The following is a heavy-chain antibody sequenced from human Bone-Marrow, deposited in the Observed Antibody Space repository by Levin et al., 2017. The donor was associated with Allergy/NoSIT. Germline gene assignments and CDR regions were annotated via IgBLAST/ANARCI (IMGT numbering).Heavy chain of an antibody. CDR1: GFTFSSYA. CDR3: AKDRVPWGSPAFMDV. V-gene: IGHV3-23*01. Sequence: SGGSLRLSCAASGFTFSSYAMSWVRQAPGKGLEWVSAISGSGGSTYYADSVKGRFTISRDNSKNTLYLQMNSLRAEDTAVYYCAKDRVPWGSPAFMDVWGQGTTVTVSS. J-gene: IGHJ6*02. CDR2: ISGSGGST. D-gene: IGHD1-26*01.